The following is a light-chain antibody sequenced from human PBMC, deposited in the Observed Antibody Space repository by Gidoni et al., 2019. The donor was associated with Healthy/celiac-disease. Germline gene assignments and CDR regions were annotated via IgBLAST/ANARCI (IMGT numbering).Light chain of an antibody. CDR2: KAS. Sequence: DIQMTQSPSTLSASVGDRVTITCRASQSISSWLAWYQQKPGKAPKILIYKASSLESGVPSRFSGSGSGTEFTLTICSLQPDDFATYYCQQYNSYSPWTFGQGTKVEIK. CDR1: QSISSW. CDR3: QQYNSYSPWT. V-gene: IGKV1-5*03. J-gene: IGKJ1*01.